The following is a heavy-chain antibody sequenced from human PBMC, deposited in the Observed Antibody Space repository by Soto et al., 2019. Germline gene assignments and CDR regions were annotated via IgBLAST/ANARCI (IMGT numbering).Heavy chain of an antibody. CDR2: INSDGSTT. Sequence: GSLRLSCAASGFTFSTYWMHWVRQAPGKGLVWVSRINSDGSTTSYADSVKGRFTISRDNAKNTLYLQVSSLRAEDTAVYYCARAPHPVFDCWGRGTLVTVSS. J-gene: IGHJ4*02. CDR3: ARAPHPVFDC. V-gene: IGHV3-74*01. CDR1: GFTFSTYW.